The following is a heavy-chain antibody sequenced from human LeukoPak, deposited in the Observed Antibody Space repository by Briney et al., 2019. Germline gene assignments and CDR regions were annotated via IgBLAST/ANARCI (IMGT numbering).Heavy chain of an antibody. Sequence: GGSLRLSCAASGFTFSNAWMSWVRQAPGKGLEWVVRIKTKTDGETTDYAAPVKGRFTISRDDSKNTLYLQVNSLKTEDTSVYYCTTDSRVVDGYLVVGFDYWGQGTLVTVSS. CDR2: IKTKTDGETT. V-gene: IGHV3-15*01. CDR1: GFTFSNAW. J-gene: IGHJ4*02. CDR3: TTDSRVVDGYLVVGFDY. D-gene: IGHD6-19*01.